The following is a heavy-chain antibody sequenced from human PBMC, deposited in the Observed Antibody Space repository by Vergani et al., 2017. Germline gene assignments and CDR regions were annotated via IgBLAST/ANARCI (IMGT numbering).Heavy chain of an antibody. Sequence: EVQLVESGGGLIHPGGSLRLSCEGSGFSFSGYWMHWVRQASGKGLEWVGRIRSKANSYATAYAASVKGRFTISRDDSKNTAYLQMNSLKTEDTAVYYCTSRGSEYCSSTSCYTDYWGQGTLVTVSS. CDR2: IRSKANSYAT. V-gene: IGHV3-73*02. J-gene: IGHJ4*02. CDR1: GFSFSGYW. CDR3: TSRGSEYCSSTSCYTDY. D-gene: IGHD2-2*02.